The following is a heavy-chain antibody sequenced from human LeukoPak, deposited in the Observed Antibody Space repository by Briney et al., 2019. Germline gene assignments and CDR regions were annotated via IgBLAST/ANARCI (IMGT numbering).Heavy chain of an antibody. D-gene: IGHD3-10*01. CDR3: ARSYGSGSYINWFDP. V-gene: IGHV1-69*05. CDR2: IIPIFGTA. J-gene: IGHJ5*02. Sequence: ASVKVSCKASGGTFSSYAISWVRQAPGQGLEWMGGIIPIFGTANYAQKLQGRVTMTTDTSTSTAYMELRSLRSDDTAVYYCARSYGSGSYINWFDPWGQGTLVTVSS. CDR1: GGTFSSYA.